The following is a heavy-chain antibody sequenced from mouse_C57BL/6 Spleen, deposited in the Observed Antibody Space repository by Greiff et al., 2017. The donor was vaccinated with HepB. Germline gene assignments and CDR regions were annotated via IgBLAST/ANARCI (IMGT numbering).Heavy chain of an antibody. D-gene: IGHD1-1*01. V-gene: IGHV1-54*01. J-gene: IGHJ1*03. Sequence: QVQLQQSGAELVRPGTSVKVSCKASGYAFTNYLIEWVKQRPGQGLEWIGVINPGSGGTNYNEKFKGKATLTADKSSSTAYMQLSSLTSEDSAVYFCARSRDYYGSTWYFDVWGTGTTVTVSS. CDR2: INPGSGGT. CDR3: ARSRDYYGSTWYFDV. CDR1: GYAFTNYL.